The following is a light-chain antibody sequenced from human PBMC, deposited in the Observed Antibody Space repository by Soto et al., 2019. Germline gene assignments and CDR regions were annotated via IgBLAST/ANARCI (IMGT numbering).Light chain of an antibody. CDR1: SSNIGTNT. CDR2: SDN. CDR3: AAWDVSLVV. J-gene: IGLJ2*01. V-gene: IGLV1-44*01. Sequence: QSVLTQPPSASGTPGQRVTISCSGSSSNIGTNTVIWYQQLPGAAPKLLIYSDNQRPSGVPDRFSGSKSGTSASLAISGLQSEDEAGYYCAAWDVSLVVFGGGTKVTVL.